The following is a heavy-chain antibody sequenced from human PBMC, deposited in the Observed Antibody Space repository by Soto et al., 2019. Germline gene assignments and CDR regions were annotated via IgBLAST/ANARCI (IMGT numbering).Heavy chain of an antibody. CDR2: ISYDGSNK. J-gene: IGHJ5*02. CDR1: GFTFSSYA. D-gene: IGHD5-12*01. V-gene: IGHV3-30-3*01. Sequence: GGSLRLSCAASGFTFSSYAMHWVRQAPGKGLEWVAVISYDGSNKCYADSVKGRFTISRDNSKNTLYLQMNSLRAEDTAVYYCARDAGVYSGYDLNWFDPWGQGTLVTVSS. CDR3: ARDAGVYSGYDLNWFDP.